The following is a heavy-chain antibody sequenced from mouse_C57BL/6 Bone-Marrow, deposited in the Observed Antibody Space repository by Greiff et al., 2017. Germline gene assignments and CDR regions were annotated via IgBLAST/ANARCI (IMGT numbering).Heavy chain of an antibody. J-gene: IGHJ2*01. Sequence: EVKLVESGPVLVKPGASVKMSCKASGYTFTDYYMNWVKQSHGKSLEWIGVINPYNGGTSYNQKFKGKATLTVDKSSSTAYMELNSLTSEDSAVYYCARPYYYGSSSYFDYWGQGTTLTVSS. V-gene: IGHV1-19*01. CDR2: INPYNGGT. CDR3: ARPYYYGSSSYFDY. CDR1: GYTFTDYY. D-gene: IGHD1-1*01.